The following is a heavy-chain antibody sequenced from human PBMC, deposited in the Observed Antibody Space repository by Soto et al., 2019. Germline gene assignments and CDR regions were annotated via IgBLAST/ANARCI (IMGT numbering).Heavy chain of an antibody. CDR1: WYTFSNHA. J-gene: IGHJ5*02. V-gene: IGHV1-18*01. CDR3: ARRPSADWFDP. D-gene: IGHD6-19*01. CDR2: ISPRNGNT. Sequence: GAPVKGSCKASWYTFSNHAINWGGQAPGKGLKGMGWISPRNGNTNYAETFQGRVTMTRETSTNTAFMEVRSLRSDGSSVYYCARRPSADWFDPWGQGTLVTVSS.